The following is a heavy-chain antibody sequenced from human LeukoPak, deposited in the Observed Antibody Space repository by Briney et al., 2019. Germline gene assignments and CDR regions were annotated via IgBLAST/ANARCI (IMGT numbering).Heavy chain of an antibody. CDR1: GFTFSSYS. Sequence: GGSLRLSCAASGFTFSSYSMNWVRQAPGKGLEWVSSISSSSSYIYYADSVKGRFTISRDNAKNSLYLQMNSLRAEDMAVYYCARGRAHDAFDIWGQGTMDTVSS. V-gene: IGHV3-21*01. CDR2: ISSSSSYI. CDR3: ARGRAHDAFDI. J-gene: IGHJ3*02.